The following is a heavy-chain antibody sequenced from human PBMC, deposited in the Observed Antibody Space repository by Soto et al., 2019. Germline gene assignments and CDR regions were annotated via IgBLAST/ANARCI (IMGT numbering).Heavy chain of an antibody. V-gene: IGHV4-28*01. CDR3: ARREIQGPIDY. CDR1: AYSISSSNW. CDR2: IYYSGTT. Sequence: QVQLQESGPGLVKPSDTLSLTCAVSAYSISSSNWWGWIRQPPGKGLEWIGYIYYSGTTYYKPSLKRGVTMSGYPSTNLCSPKLTSVTAVDTAAYYCARREIQGPIDYWGQGTLVTVSS. D-gene: IGHD1-26*01. J-gene: IGHJ4*02.